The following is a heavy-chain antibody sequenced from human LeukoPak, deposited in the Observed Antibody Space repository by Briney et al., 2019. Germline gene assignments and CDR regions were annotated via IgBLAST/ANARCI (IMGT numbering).Heavy chain of an antibody. CDR2: INSDGSST. CDR3: ARGPQYYDSSGYLDY. V-gene: IGHV3-74*01. Sequence: GGSLRLSCAASGFTFSSYWMHWVRQAPGKGLVWVSRINSDGSSTSYADSVKGRFTISRDNAKNTLYLQMNSLRAEDTAVYYCARGPQYYDSSGYLDYWGQGTLVTVSS. J-gene: IGHJ4*02. CDR1: GFTFSSYW. D-gene: IGHD3-22*01.